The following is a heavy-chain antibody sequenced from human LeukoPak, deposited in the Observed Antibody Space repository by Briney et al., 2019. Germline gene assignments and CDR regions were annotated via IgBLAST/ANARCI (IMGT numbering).Heavy chain of an antibody. CDR1: GGSVSSGSYY. J-gene: IGHJ4*02. CDR2: IYYSGST. V-gene: IGHV4-61*01. CDR3: ARGPVTTFYYFDY. D-gene: IGHD4-17*01. Sequence: PSETLSLTCTVSGGSVSSGSYYWSWIRQPPGKGLEWIGYIYYSGSTNYNPSLKSRVTISVDTSKNQFSLKLSSVTAADTAVYYCARGPVTTFYYFDYWGQGTLVTVSS.